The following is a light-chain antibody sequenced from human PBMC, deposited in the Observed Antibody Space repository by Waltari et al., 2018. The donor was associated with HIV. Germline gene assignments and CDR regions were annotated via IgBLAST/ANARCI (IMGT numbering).Light chain of an antibody. CDR2: HDT. J-gene: IGLJ2*01. CDR3: QVWDTNTDQYVI. Sequence: SYVLTQPPSVSVAPGKTARITCGGENIGSKSVNWYQKQPGQAPVMVTYHDTDRPSGIPDRFSGSNSEDTATLTIRRVEAGDEADYFCQVWDTNTDQYVIFGGGTNLAV. CDR1: NIGSKS. V-gene: IGLV3-21*01.